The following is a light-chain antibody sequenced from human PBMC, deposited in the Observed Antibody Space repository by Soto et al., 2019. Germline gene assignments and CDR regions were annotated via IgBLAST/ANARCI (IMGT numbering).Light chain of an antibody. CDR3: QQSHSTPPT. Sequence: DIQMTQSPPSLSASIGDRVTITCRASQNIGNFLNWYQQRQGQVPKLLIYAASNLHTGVPSRFNGRGSGTEFTLTISSLQPGDFTTYFCQQSHSTPPTFGQGTKVEI. J-gene: IGKJ1*01. CDR2: AAS. V-gene: IGKV1-39*01. CDR1: QNIGNF.